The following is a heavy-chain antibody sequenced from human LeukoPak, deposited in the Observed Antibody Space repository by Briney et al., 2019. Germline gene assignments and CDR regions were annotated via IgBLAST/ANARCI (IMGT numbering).Heavy chain of an antibody. J-gene: IGHJ5*02. CDR2: ISGSGGST. Sequence: PGGPLRLSCAASGFTFSSYAMSWVRQAPGKGLEWVSAISGSGGSTYYADSVKGRFTISRDNSKNTLYLQMNNLRAEDTAVYYCAKDPPQQLVEGWFDPWGQGTLVTVSS. CDR3: AKDPPQQLVEGWFDP. CDR1: GFTFSSYA. D-gene: IGHD6-13*01. V-gene: IGHV3-23*01.